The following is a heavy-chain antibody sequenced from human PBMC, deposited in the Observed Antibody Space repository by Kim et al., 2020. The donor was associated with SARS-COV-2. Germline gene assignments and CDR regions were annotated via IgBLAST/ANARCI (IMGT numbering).Heavy chain of an antibody. D-gene: IGHD4-17*01. V-gene: IGHV4-39*07. Sequence: NPSLKSRVTISVDTSKTQCSLKLSSVTAADTAVYYCASDYGGKVEYYFDYWGQGTLVTVSS. J-gene: IGHJ4*02. CDR3: ASDYGGKVEYYFDY.